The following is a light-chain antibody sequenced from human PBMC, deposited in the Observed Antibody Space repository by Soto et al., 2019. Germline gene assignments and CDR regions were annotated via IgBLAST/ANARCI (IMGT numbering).Light chain of an antibody. CDR2: DAS. J-gene: IGKJ1*01. CDR1: QSVRSS. Sequence: EIVLTQSPATLSLSPGKRATLSCRASQSVRSSLAWYQQQPGQAPRLLIYDASNRATGIPARFSVSGSGTDFTLTISRLENEDFAVYYCQQYGSSTQTFGQGTKVDIK. CDR3: QQYGSSTQT. V-gene: IGKV3-20*01.